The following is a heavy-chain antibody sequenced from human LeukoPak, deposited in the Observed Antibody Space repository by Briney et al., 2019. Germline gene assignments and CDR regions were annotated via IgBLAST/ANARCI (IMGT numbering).Heavy chain of an antibody. CDR2: ISSSSSYI. Sequence: PGGSLRLSCAASGFTFSSYSMNWVRQAPGKGLEWVSSISSSSSYIYYADSVKGRFTISRDNAKNSLYLQMNSLRAEDTAVYYCARDSPQRMTTVTQGVDWFDPWGQGTLVTVSS. D-gene: IGHD4-17*01. CDR1: GFTFSSYS. J-gene: IGHJ5*02. CDR3: ARDSPQRMTTVTQGVDWFDP. V-gene: IGHV3-21*04.